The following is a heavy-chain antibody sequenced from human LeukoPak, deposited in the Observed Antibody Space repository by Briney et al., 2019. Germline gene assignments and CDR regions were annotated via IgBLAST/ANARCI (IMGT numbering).Heavy chain of an antibody. CDR3: ASCSGGSCHYFDY. J-gene: IGHJ4*02. CDR2: INHSGST. V-gene: IGHV4-34*01. Sequence: PSETLSLTCAVYGGSFSGYYRSWIRQPPGKGLEWIGEINHSGSTNYNPSLKSRVTISVDTSKNQFSLQLSSVTAADTAVYYCASCSGGSCHYFDYWGQGTLVTVSS. CDR1: GGSFSGYY. D-gene: IGHD2-15*01.